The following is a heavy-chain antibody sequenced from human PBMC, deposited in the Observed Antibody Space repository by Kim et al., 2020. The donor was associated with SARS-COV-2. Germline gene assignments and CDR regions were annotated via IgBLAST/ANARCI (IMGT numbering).Heavy chain of an antibody. Sequence: VKGRFTISRDNAKNSLYLQMNSLRAEDTAVYYCARDKSFVVVPAASPLDYWGQGTLVTVSS. CDR3: ARDKSFVVVPAASPLDY. D-gene: IGHD2-2*01. J-gene: IGHJ4*02. V-gene: IGHV3-11*06.